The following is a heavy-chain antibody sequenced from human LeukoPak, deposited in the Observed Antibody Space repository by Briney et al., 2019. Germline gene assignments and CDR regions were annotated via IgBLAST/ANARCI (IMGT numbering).Heavy chain of an antibody. CDR1: GYTFTSYG. J-gene: IGHJ4*02. V-gene: IGHV1-18*01. D-gene: IGHD3-22*01. Sequence: ASVKVSCKASGYTFTSYGISWVRQAHGQGLEWMGWISAYNGNTNYAQKFQGRVTMTRDTSISTAYMELSRLRSDDTAVYYCARSLGSWYYDSSGSILFDYWGQGTLVTVSS. CDR3: ARSLGSWYYDSSGSILFDY. CDR2: ISAYNGNT.